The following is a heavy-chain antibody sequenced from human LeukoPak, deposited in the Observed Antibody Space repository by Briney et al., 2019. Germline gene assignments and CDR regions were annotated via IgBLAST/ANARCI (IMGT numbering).Heavy chain of an antibody. D-gene: IGHD3-10*01. CDR2: IDPNSGST. CDR1: RYTFTAYY. Sequence: ASVKVSCKASRYTFTAYYMHWVRQAPGQGLESMGWIDPNSGSTKYAEKFQGRVTMTRDTSISTAYMELSRLISDDTAVYYCARGPNHYGSGRDYFDDWGQGPPVSVSS. J-gene: IGHJ4*02. V-gene: IGHV1-2*02. CDR3: ARGPNHYGSGRDYFDD.